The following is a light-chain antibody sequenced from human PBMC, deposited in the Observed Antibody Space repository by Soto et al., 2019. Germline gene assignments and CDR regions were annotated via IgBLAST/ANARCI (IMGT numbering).Light chain of an antibody. CDR1: QRVSSD. CDR3: QQRRSWPL. V-gene: IGKV3-11*01. J-gene: IGKJ5*01. Sequence: EIVMTQSPVTLSVSPGERATLACRASQRVSSDLAWYQQKPGQAPRILIYAASSRATGIPDRLSGSWSGTVFPLTISSMAPEDFAVYYCQQRRSWPLFGPGTRLEIK. CDR2: AAS.